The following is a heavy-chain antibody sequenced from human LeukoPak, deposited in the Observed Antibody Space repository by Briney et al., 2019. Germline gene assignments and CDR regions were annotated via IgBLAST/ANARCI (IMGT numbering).Heavy chain of an antibody. CDR2: IYYSWSS. CDR3: ARVGLQQESFDY. V-gene: IGHV4-59*01. J-gene: IGHJ4*02. CDR1: GGSISTYN. D-gene: IGHD4-4*01. Sequence: PSETLSLTCTVSGGSISTYNWSWIRQPPGHGLEWMGDIYYSWSSNYNPSLKSRVTISVDTSKSQFSLKLRSVTATDTAVYDCARVGLQQESFDYWGQGTLVTVSS.